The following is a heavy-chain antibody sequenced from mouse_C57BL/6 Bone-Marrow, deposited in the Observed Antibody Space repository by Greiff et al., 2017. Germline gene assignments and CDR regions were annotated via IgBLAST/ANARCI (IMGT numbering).Heavy chain of an antibody. CDR2: ISYDGSN. V-gene: IGHV3-6*01. CDR3: ARDPRDYDEGFAY. J-gene: IGHJ3*01. CDR1: GYSITSGYY. D-gene: IGHD2-4*01. Sequence: EVKLQESGPGLVKPSQSLSLTCSVTGYSITSGYYWNWIRQFPGNKLEWMGYISYDGSNNYNPSLKNRISITRDTAKNQFFLKLNSVTTEDTATYYWARDPRDYDEGFAYWGQGTLVTVSA.